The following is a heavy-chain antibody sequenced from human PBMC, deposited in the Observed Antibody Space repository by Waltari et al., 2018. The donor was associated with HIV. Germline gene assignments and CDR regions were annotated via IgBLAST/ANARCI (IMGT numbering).Heavy chain of an antibody. CDR2: ITPIGNST. J-gene: IGHJ4*02. V-gene: IGHV1-46*01. Sequence: QVQLVQSGAEVKKPGASVKVSCKASGYTFISYYIHWVRPAPGQGLEWMGIITPIGNSTSYGQKFQGRLTMTRETSTSTVYMELSSLRSEDTAVYYCARAPCSGGSCRLFDYWGQGTLVTVSS. CDR1: GYTFISYY. D-gene: IGHD2-15*01. CDR3: ARAPCSGGSCRLFDY.